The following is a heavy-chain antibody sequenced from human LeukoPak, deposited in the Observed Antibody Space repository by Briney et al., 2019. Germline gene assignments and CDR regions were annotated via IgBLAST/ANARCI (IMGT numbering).Heavy chain of an antibody. CDR2: IYYSGST. CDR1: GGSISSYY. J-gene: IGHJ3*02. CDR3: ASYKGQHAAPDVFDI. D-gene: IGHD1-14*01. Sequence: SGTLSLTCTVSGGSISSYYWSSIRQPPGEGRGWIGYIYYSGSTNYNPSLKSRVTISVDTSKNQFSLKLSSVTGADTAVYYCASYKGQHAAPDVFDIWGQGTMVTVSS. V-gene: IGHV4-59*01.